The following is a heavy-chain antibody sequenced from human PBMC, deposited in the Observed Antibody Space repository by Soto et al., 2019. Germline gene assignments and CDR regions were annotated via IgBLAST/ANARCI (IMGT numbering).Heavy chain of an antibody. D-gene: IGHD1-26*01. CDR2: ILPVFGTT. CDR1: GDTSSNYG. V-gene: IGHV1-69*06. J-gene: IGHJ6*02. Sequence: GASVKVSCKASGDTSSNYGVSWVRQAPGQGLEWMGGILPVFGTTTYARNFQGRITITADKSTSTVYMELTSLRSDDTATYYCARDPDEVVGTDYHYYGMDVSDQGATVTVSS. CDR3: ARDPDEVVGTDYHYYGMDV.